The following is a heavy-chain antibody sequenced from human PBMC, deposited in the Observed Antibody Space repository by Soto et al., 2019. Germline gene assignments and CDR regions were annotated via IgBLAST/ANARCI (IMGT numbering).Heavy chain of an antibody. CDR1: GDTFTNFG. V-gene: IGHV1-18*01. Sequence: HLGQSGPEVKKPGASITVSCQTSGDTFTNFGLSWVRQAPGQALAWMGWIATYNSNRNYAQKFQGRLTLTTDTSTSTAYMELKSLRYDDTAVYYCATVLRGVVNWFDPWGQGTLVTVSS. D-gene: IGHD3-10*01. J-gene: IGHJ5*02. CDR3: ATVLRGVVNWFDP. CDR2: IATYNSNR.